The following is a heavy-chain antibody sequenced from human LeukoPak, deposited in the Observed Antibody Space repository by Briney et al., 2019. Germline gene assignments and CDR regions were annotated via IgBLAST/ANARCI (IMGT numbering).Heavy chain of an antibody. V-gene: IGHV4-39*07. Sequence: PSETLSLTCTVSGGSISSSSYYWSWIRQPPGKGLEWIGEINHSGSTNYNPSLKSRVTISVDTSKNQFSLKLSSVTAADTAVYYCARVPLSSAYLHYYSMDVWGKGTTVTVSS. CDR2: INHSGST. J-gene: IGHJ6*03. D-gene: IGHD3-3*01. CDR1: GGSISSSSYY. CDR3: ARVPLSSAYLHYYSMDV.